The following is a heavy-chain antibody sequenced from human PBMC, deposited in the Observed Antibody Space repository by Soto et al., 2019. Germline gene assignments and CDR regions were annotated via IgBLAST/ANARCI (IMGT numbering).Heavy chain of an antibody. CDR1: GVSISRGVYY. D-gene: IGHD3-16*01. V-gene: IGHV4-31*03. J-gene: IGHJ4*02. CDR2: IFYSGNT. Sequence: QVHLQQSGPGLVKPSQTLSPTCTVSGVSISRGVYYWSWIRQHPGEGLEWIGYIFYSGNTYYSPSLKSRVTISLDTSKNQFSLKLSSVTAADTAVYYCARVGWSNSSYYFDSWGQGSLVTVSS. CDR3: ARVGWSNSSYYFDS.